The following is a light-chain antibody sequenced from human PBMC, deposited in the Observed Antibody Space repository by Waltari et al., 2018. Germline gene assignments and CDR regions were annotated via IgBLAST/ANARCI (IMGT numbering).Light chain of an antibody. V-gene: IGLV2-8*01. CDR1: SSDAGYYDY. J-gene: IGLJ2*01. CDR2: EVS. CDR3: SSYAGTNNFVV. Sequence: QSALTQPPSASGSLGQSVTISCTGTSSDAGYYDYVSWYQQHPGKAPKLMIYEVSKRPSGVPDRFSGSKSGNTASLTVSGLQAEDEADYYCSSYAGTNNFVVFGGGTKLTVL.